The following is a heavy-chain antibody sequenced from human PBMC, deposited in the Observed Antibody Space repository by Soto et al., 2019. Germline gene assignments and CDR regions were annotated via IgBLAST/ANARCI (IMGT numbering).Heavy chain of an antibody. CDR3: AAVQGGGATFHF. J-gene: IGHJ4*02. D-gene: IGHD1-26*01. CDR1: GFTFINSA. Sequence: QMQLAQSGPEVKKPGTSVKVSCKASGFTFINSAIQWVRQARGQRLEWMGWIVVGSGQINYAQKFQERLSITRDMSTSTAYMELSSLTLEDTAVYYCAAVQGGGATFHFWGPGTLVTVSS. CDR2: IVVGSGQI. V-gene: IGHV1-58*02.